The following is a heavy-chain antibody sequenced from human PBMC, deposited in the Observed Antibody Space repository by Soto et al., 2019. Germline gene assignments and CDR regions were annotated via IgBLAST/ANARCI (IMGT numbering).Heavy chain of an antibody. CDR3: AKTGYCTNGVCYLGY. CDR1: GVTFCSYA. J-gene: IGHJ4*02. Sequence: GGSLRLSCAASGVTFCSYAMHWVRQAPGKGLEWVSAISGSGGSTYYADSVKGRFTISRDNSKNTLYLQMNSLRAEDTAVYYCAKTGYCTNGVCYLGYWGQGTLVTVSS. CDR2: ISGSGGST. D-gene: IGHD2-8*01. V-gene: IGHV3-23*01.